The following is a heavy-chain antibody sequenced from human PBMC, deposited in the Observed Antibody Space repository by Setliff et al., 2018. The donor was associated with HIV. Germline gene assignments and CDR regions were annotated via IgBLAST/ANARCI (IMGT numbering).Heavy chain of an antibody. CDR1: GFNVEKSG. CDR2: MYYDGVTT. CDR3: ARGRVLEWLLNH. V-gene: IGHV3-30*12. Sequence: GGSLRLSCEASGFNVEKSGMHWIRQAPGKGLEWVAVMYYDGVTTYYADSVKVRFTISRDGSKNIIFLQMNSLRVDDTAVYYCARGRVLEWLLNHWGQGTRVTVSS. D-gene: IGHD3-3*01. J-gene: IGHJ4*02.